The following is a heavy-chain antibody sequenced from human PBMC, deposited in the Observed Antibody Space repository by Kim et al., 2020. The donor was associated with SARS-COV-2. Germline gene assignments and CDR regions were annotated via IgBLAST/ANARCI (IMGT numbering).Heavy chain of an antibody. D-gene: IGHD5-12*01. J-gene: IGHJ4*02. Sequence: KPNSGNTGYAQKFQGRVTMTRNTSISTAYMELSSLRSEDTAVYYCARGDYWGQGTLVTVSS. CDR3: ARGDY. CDR2: KPNSGNT. V-gene: IGHV1-8*01.